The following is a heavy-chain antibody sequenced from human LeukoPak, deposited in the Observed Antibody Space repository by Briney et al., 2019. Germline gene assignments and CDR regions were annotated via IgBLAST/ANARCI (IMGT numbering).Heavy chain of an antibody. Sequence: GGSLRLSCAASGFTFSSYAMSWVRQAPGKGLEWVSAISGSGGSTYYADSVKGRFTISRDNSKNTLYLQMNSLRAEDTAVYYCAKVRSAHLVWYYFGYWGQGTLVTVSS. CDR1: GFTFSSYA. V-gene: IGHV3-23*01. J-gene: IGHJ4*02. CDR3: AKVRSAHLVWYYFGY. D-gene: IGHD3/OR15-3a*01. CDR2: ISGSGGST.